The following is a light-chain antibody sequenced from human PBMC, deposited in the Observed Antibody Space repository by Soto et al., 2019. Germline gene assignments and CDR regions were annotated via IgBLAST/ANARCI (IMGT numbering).Light chain of an antibody. CDR3: QHSYSAPLT. J-gene: IGKJ4*01. Sequence: DIQMTQSPSSLSASVGDRVTITCRASQSISSYLNWYQQKPGKAPNLLIYAAFSLQSGVPSRFSASGSGTDFTLTISSLQPEDFATYYCQHSYSAPLTFGGGTKVEIK. CDR2: AAF. CDR1: QSISSY. V-gene: IGKV1-39*01.